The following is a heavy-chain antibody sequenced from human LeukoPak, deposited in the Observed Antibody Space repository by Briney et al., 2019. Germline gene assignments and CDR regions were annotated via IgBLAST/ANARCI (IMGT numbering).Heavy chain of an antibody. CDR2: ISAYNGNT. D-gene: IGHD3-22*01. CDR3: ARGGSYDSSGYVWFDP. J-gene: IGHJ5*02. V-gene: IGHV1-18*01. Sequence: GASVKVSCKASGYTFTSYGISWVRQAPGQGLEWMGWISAYNGNTNYAQKLQGRVTMTTDTSTSTAYMELRSLRSDDTAVYYCARGGSYDSSGYVWFDPWGQGTLVTVSS. CDR1: GYTFTSYG.